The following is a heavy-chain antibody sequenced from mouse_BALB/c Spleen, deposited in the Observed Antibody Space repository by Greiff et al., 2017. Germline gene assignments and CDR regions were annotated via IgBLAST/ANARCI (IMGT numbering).Heavy chain of an antibody. D-gene: IGHD2-4*01. V-gene: IGHV14-3*02. CDR1: GFNIKDTY. CDR2: IDPANGNT. J-gene: IGHJ4*01. CDR3: ASTMITGYAMDY. Sequence: VQLQQSGAELVKPGASVKLSCTASGFNIKDTYMHWVKQRPEQGLEWIGRIDPANGNTKYDTKFQGKATITADTSSNTAYLQLSSLTSEDTAVYYCASTMITGYAMDYWGQGTSVTVSS.